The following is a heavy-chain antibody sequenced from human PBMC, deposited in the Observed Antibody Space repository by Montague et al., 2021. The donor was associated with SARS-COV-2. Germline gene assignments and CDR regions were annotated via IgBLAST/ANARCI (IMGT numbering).Heavy chain of an antibody. J-gene: IGHJ5*02. V-gene: IGHV4-59*01. D-gene: IGHD3-16*01. Sequence: ETLSLTCTVSGGSISSYCWSWIRQPPGKGLEWIGYIYYSGSTNYNPSLKSRVTISVDTSKNQFSLKLSSVTAADTAVYYCARGGDMNWFDPWGQGTLVTVSS. CDR2: IYYSGST. CDR1: GGSISSYC. CDR3: ARGGDMNWFDP.